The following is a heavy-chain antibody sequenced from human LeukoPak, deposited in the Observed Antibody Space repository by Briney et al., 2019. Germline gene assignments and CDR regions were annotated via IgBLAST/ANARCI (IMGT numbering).Heavy chain of an antibody. D-gene: IGHD1-26*01. CDR3: ARTRYPNTFDI. Sequence: GGSLRLSCVASGFTFSDYYMSWIRQAPGKGLEWVSYISSGSGTIYYADSVKGRFTISRDNAKNSLYLQMNSLRAEDTAAYYCARTRYPNTFDIWGQGTMVTVPS. J-gene: IGHJ3*02. V-gene: IGHV3-11*01. CDR2: ISSGSGTI. CDR1: GFTFSDYY.